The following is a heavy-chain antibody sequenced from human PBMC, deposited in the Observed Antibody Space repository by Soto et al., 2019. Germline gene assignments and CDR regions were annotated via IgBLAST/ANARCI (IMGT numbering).Heavy chain of an antibody. CDR1: GFTVSSNY. Sequence: PGGSLRLSCAASGFTVSSNYMSWVRQAPGKGLEWVSIIYSGGSTNYADSVKGRYTISRDNSKNTLYLQMNSLRAEETAGYYSVDVFVGWWGQGTLVTVSS. CDR2: IYSGGST. J-gene: IGHJ4*02. V-gene: IGHV3-66*01. CDR3: VDVFVGW. D-gene: IGHD2-21*01.